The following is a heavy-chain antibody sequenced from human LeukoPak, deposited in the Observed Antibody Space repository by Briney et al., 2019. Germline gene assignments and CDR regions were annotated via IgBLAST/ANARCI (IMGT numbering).Heavy chain of an antibody. Sequence: GGSLRLSCAASGFTFSSYDLNWVRQAPGKGLEWVSYIVGNGITIYYADSVKGRFTISRDNAKNSLYLQMNSLRAEDTAVYFCARATGYDATFDYWGQGTLVTVSS. V-gene: IGHV3-48*03. D-gene: IGHD6-13*01. CDR3: ARATGYDATFDY. CDR1: GFTFSSYD. J-gene: IGHJ4*02. CDR2: IVGNGITI.